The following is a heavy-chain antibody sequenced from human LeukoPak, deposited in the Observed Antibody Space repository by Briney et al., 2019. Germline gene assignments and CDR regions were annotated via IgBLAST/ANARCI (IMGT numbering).Heavy chain of an antibody. V-gene: IGHV3-73*01. J-gene: IGHJ5*02. CDR2: IRSNANSYAT. CDR1: SX. CDR3: SQYSGAPS. Sequence: SXMXXVRXXSGXGXXWVGRIRSNANSYATAYAASVKGRFTISRDDSKNTAYLQMNSLKTEDTAVYYCSQYSGAPSWGQGTLVTVSS. D-gene: IGHD5-12*01.